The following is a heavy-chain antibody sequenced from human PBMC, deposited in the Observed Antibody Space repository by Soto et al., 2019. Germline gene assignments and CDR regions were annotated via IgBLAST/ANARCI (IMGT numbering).Heavy chain of an antibody. Sequence: QVQLVESGGGVVQPGRSLRLSCAASGFTLSSYGMHWVRQAPGKGLEWEAVIWYDGDKKYYADSVKVRFTISRDESKNTVYLHMSSLRGEDTGVYYCARGSAGSESVVVVPAIDFYSFDTCGQGTLVSVSS. CDR2: IWYDGDKK. D-gene: IGHD2-15*01. J-gene: IGHJ4*02. CDR3: ARGSAGSESVVVVPAIDFYSFDT. V-gene: IGHV3-33*01. CDR1: GFTLSSYG.